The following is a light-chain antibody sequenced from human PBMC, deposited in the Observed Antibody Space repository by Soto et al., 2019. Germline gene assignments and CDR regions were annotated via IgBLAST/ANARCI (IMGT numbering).Light chain of an antibody. Sequence: QSALTQPASVSGSPGQSITISCLRTRSDVGSYNFVSWFQQHPGKAPKLLIHDVNNRPSGLSRRISASKSGNTASRTISGRQADDEADDYCSSYATGSTPHVVFGGGTKLTVL. CDR3: SSYATGSTPHVV. CDR1: RSDVGSYNF. J-gene: IGLJ2*01. CDR2: DVN. V-gene: IGLV2-14*03.